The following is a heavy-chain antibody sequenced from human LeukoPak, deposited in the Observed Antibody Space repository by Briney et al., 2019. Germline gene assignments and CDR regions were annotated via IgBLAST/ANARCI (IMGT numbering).Heavy chain of an antibody. D-gene: IGHD6-19*01. CDR1: GGSFSGYY. CDR3: ARDSAVAGHFDY. V-gene: IGHV3-33*08. Sequence: LSLTCAVYGGSFSGYYWSWIRQAPGKGLEWVAVIWYDGSNKYYADSVKGRFTISRDNSKNTLYLQMNSLRAEDTAVYYCARDSAVAGHFDYWGQGTLVTVSS. J-gene: IGHJ4*02. CDR2: IWYDGSNK.